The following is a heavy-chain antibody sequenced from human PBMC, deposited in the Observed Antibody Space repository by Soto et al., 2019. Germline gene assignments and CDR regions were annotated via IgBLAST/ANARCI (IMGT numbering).Heavy chain of an antibody. CDR2: ISGGGGST. J-gene: IGHJ6*02. D-gene: IGHD1-26*01. V-gene: IGHV3-23*01. Sequence: EVQLLESGGGLVQPGGSLRLSCVASGFTFSTYAMTWVRQAPGKGLEWVSGISGGGGSTYYADSVKGRFTISRDNSKNTLFLQMNSLREEDTAVYYCAKDRGCFDRDAPYGMDVWGQGTTVTVSS. CDR3: AKDRGCFDRDAPYGMDV. CDR1: GFTFSTYA.